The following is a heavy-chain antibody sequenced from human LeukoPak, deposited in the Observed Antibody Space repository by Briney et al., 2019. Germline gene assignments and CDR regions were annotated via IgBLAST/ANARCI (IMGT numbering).Heavy chain of an antibody. J-gene: IGHJ3*02. V-gene: IGHV3-21*01. D-gene: IGHD2-2*01. Sequence: GGSLRLSXAASGFTFSSYSMNWVRQAPGKGLEWVSSISSSSSYIYYADSVKGRFTISRDNAKNSLYLQMNSLRAEDTAVYYCAREIFCSSTSCYWWSAFDIWGQGTMVTVSS. CDR2: ISSSSSYI. CDR3: AREIFCSSTSCYWWSAFDI. CDR1: GFTFSSYS.